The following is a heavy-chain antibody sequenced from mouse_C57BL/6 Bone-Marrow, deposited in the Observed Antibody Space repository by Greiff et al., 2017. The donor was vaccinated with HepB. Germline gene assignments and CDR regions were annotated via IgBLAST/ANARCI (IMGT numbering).Heavy chain of an antibody. Sequence: QVQLQQPGAELVMPGASVKLSCKASGYTFTSYWMHWVKQRPGQGLEWIGEIDPSDSYTNYNQKFKGKSTLTVDKSSSTAYMQLSSLTSEDSAVYYCARGGLTVAFDYWGQGTTLTVSS. CDR1: GYTFTSYW. J-gene: IGHJ2*01. CDR3: ARGGLTVAFDY. V-gene: IGHV1-69*01. CDR2: IDPSDSYT. D-gene: IGHD1-1*01.